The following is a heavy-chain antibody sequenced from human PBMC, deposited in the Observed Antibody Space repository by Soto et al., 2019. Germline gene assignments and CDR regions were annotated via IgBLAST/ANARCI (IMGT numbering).Heavy chain of an antibody. V-gene: IGHV4-59*01. D-gene: IGHD1-7*01. CDR3: ARDRMELRACDT. CDR1: GGSISSYY. CDR2: IYYSGST. Sequence: PSETLSLTCTVSGGSISSYYWSWIRQPPGKGLEWIGYIYYSGSTNYNPSLKSRVTISVDTSKNQFSLKLSSVTAADTAVYYCARDRMELRACDTWGKGKIIIVSS. J-gene: IGHJ3*02.